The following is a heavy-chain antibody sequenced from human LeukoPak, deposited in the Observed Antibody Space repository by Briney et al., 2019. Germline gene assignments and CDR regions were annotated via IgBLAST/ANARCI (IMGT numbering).Heavy chain of an antibody. Sequence: GESLRISCKGSGYRFTSYWISWVRQMPGKGLEWMGKINPSDSYTDYSPSFQGHVTISSDKSISTAYLQWSSLKASDTAMYYCARQLDILTGYGYWGQGTLVAVSP. CDR3: ARQLDILTGYGY. J-gene: IGHJ4*02. CDR2: INPSDSYT. V-gene: IGHV5-10-1*01. D-gene: IGHD3-9*01. CDR1: GYRFTSYW.